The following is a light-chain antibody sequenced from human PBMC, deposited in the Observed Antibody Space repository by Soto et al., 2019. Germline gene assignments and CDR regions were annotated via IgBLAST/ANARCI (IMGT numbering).Light chain of an antibody. J-gene: IGLJ2*01. V-gene: IGLV2-14*01. Sequence: QSALTQPASVSGSPGQSITISCTGTSSDVGAYNYVSWYQQHPGKAPKLMIFEVSDRPSGVSNRFSGSKSGKTASLTIAGLQAEDEADDYCSAYTSSNTLVFGGGTKVTV. CDR2: EVS. CDR1: SSDVGAYNY. CDR3: SAYTSSNTLV.